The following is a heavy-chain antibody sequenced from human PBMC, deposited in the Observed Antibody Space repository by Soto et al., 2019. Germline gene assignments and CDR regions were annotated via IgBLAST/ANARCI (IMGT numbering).Heavy chain of an antibody. CDR1: GFTFSGST. CDR2: IRNKGNNYAT. J-gene: IGHJ4*02. V-gene: IGHV3-73*01. Sequence: PGGSLRLSCAASGFTFSGSTMHWVRQASGKGLEWVGRIRNKGNNYATAYAASVKGRFTISRDDLKSAAYLQMNNLKTEDTAVYYCTRSDSSGYSDYFDFWGQGTLVTVSS. CDR3: TRSDSSGYSDYFDF. D-gene: IGHD3-22*01.